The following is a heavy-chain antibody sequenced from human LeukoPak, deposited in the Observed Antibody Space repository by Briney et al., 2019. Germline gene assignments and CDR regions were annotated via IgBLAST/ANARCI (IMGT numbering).Heavy chain of an antibody. CDR2: ISAYNGNT. CDR3: VRDKGRRYYDFWSGYYTEPDY. J-gene: IGHJ4*02. D-gene: IGHD3-3*01. Sequence: ASVKVSCKASGYTFTSYGISWVRQAPGQGLEWMGWISAYNGNTNYAQKLQGRVTMTTDTSTSTAYMELRSLRSDDTAVYYCVRDKGRRYYDFWSGYYTEPDYWGQGTLVTVSS. V-gene: IGHV1-18*01. CDR1: GYTFTSYG.